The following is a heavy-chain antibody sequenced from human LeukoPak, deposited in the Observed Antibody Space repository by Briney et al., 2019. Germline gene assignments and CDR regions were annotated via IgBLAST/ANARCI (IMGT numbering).Heavy chain of an antibody. CDR2: ISWNSGSI. J-gene: IGHJ6*03. CDR3: AREVGAGGYFYMDV. D-gene: IGHD1-26*01. V-gene: IGHV3-9*03. CDR1: GFTFDDYA. Sequence: PGGSLSLPCAASGFTFDDYAMHWVRQAPGKGLEWVSGISWNSGSIGYADSVKGRFTISRDNAKNSLYLQMNSLRAEDMALYYCAREVGAGGYFYMDVWGKGTTVTVSS.